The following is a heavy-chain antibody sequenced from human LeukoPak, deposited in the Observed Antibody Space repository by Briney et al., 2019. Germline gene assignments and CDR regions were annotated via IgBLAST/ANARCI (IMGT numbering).Heavy chain of an antibody. CDR1: GFAFSSYG. CDR2: IHYDSTTE. J-gene: IGHJ4*02. Sequence: GGSLRLSCAASGFAFSSYGMHWVRQAPGKGLEWVAYIHYDSTTEDYADSVKGRFTISRDNAKNSLYLQMNSLRAEDTAVYYCARDGTDYYDSSGYYQYWGQGTLVTVSS. CDR3: ARDGTDYYDSSGYYQY. V-gene: IGHV3-30*02. D-gene: IGHD3-22*01.